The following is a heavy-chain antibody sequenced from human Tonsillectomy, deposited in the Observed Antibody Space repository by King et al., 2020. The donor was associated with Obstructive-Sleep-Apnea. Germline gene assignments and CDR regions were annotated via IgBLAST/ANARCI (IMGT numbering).Heavy chain of an antibody. D-gene: IGHD5-18*01. CDR1: GYSFTSYW. J-gene: IGHJ4*02. V-gene: IGHV5-51*01. Sequence: QLVQSGAEVKKPGESLKISCKGSGYSFTSYWIGWVRQMPGKVLEWMGIIYPGDSDTRYSPSFQGQVTISADKSISTAYLQWSSLKASDTAMYYCARSPKRGYSYGNYFDYWGQGTLVTVSS. CDR3: ARSPKRGYSYGNYFDY. CDR2: IYPGDSDT.